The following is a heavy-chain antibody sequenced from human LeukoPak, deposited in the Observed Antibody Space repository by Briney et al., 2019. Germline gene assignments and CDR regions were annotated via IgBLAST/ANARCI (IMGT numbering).Heavy chain of an antibody. CDR1: GFTFSSYS. J-gene: IGHJ4*02. D-gene: IGHD2-2*01. V-gene: IGHV3-48*01. CDR2: ISTSTTI. CDR3: ARPRGCGSSRCNNFDY. Sequence: GGSLRLSCEASGFTFSSYSMNWVRQAPGKGLEWISYISTSTTIYYANSVKGRFTISRDNAKKSLYLQMNRLRAEDTAVYYCARPRGCGSSRCNNFDYWGQGTLVTVSS.